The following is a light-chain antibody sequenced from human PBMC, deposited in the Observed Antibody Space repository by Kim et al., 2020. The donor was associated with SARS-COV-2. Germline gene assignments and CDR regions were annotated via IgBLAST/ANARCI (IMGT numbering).Light chain of an antibody. CDR2: DVS. CDR1: SSDVGGYNY. CDR3: SSYTSSRV. V-gene: IGLV2-14*04. Sequence: SPGRSLTMSCTGTSSDVGGYNYVSWYQQHPGKAPKRMIYDVSKRPSGVSNRFSGSKSGNTASLTISGLQAEDEADYYCSSYTSSRVFGGGTQLTVL. J-gene: IGLJ3*02.